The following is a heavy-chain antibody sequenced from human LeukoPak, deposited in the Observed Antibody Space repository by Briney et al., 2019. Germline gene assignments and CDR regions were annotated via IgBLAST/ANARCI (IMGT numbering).Heavy chain of an antibody. CDR3: ARSGRDGYNLDYYYYGMDV. V-gene: IGHV1-69*10. D-gene: IGHD5-24*01. Sequence: GASVKVSCKASGGTFSSYAISWVRQAPGQGLEWMGGIIPILGIANYAQKFQGRVTITADKSTSTAYMELSSLRSEDTAVYYCARSGRDGYNLDYYYYGMDVWGQGTTVTVSS. J-gene: IGHJ6*02. CDR2: IIPILGIA. CDR1: GGTFSSYA.